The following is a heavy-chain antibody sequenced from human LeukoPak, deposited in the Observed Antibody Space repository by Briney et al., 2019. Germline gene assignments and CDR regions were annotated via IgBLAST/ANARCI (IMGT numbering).Heavy chain of an antibody. CDR2: VGGSGGST. J-gene: IGHJ4*02. CDR1: GFTFSTYA. CDR3: AKDRRVGTAMVNPDFDY. Sequence: PGGSLRLSCVASGFTFSTYAMSWVRQAPGKGLEWVSAVGGSGGSTYYADSVKGRFTISRDNSKNTLYLQMNSLRAEDTAVYYCAKDRRVGTAMVNPDFDYWGQGTLVTVSS. V-gene: IGHV3-23*01. D-gene: IGHD5-18*01.